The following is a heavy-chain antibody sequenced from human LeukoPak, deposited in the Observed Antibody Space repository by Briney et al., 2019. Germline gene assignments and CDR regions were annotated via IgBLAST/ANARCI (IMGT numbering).Heavy chain of an antibody. V-gene: IGHV3-7*03. CDR1: GFIFSDYY. CDR3: ARDPYRFAFDI. CDR2: INVDGTAE. J-gene: IGHJ3*02. D-gene: IGHD1-26*01. Sequence: PGRSPRLSCAASGFIFSDYYMSWVRQTPGQGLEWVANINVDGTAEYYVDSVKGRFTISRDNAKNSLYLQMNSLRAEDTAVYYCARDPYRFAFDIWGQGTVVLVSS.